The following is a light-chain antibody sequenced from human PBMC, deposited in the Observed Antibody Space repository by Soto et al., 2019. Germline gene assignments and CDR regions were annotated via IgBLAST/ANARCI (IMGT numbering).Light chain of an antibody. CDR2: GAS. Sequence: EIVMTQSPATLSVSPGDRATLSCRASQSVNIYLDWFQHKPGQAPRLLIFGASYRATRIPAGFSGSGSGTEFYLTISSLQAEDFAVYFCQQYDVWLRLTFGGGTKVEIK. CDR3: QQYDVWLRLT. V-gene: IGKV3D-15*01. J-gene: IGKJ4*01. CDR1: QSVNIY.